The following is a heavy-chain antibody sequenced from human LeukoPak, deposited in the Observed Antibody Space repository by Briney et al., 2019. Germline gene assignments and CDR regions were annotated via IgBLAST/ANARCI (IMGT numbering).Heavy chain of an antibody. D-gene: IGHD3-3*01. CDR3: ARLRKVRFLEWLPPGLVRGRANWFDP. Sequence: PSETLSLTCTVSGGSISSSSYYWGWIRQPPGKGLEWIGEINHSGSTNYNPSLKSRVTISVDTSKNQFSLKLSSVTAADTAVYYCARLRKVRFLEWLPPGLVRGRANWFDPWGQGTLVTVSS. CDR1: GGSISSSSYY. CDR2: INHSGST. J-gene: IGHJ5*02. V-gene: IGHV4-39*07.